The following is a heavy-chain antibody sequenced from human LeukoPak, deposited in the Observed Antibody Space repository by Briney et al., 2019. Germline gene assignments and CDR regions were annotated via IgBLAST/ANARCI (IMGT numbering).Heavy chain of an antibody. Sequence: ASVKVSCKASGGTFSSYAISWGRQAPGQGLEGMGGIIPIFGTANYAQKFKGRVTITTDESTSTAYLELSSLRSEDTAVYYCARGSYGDYRFDPWGQGTLVTVSS. D-gene: IGHD4-17*01. CDR1: GGTFSSYA. V-gene: IGHV1-69*05. CDR3: ARGSYGDYRFDP. CDR2: IIPIFGTA. J-gene: IGHJ5*02.